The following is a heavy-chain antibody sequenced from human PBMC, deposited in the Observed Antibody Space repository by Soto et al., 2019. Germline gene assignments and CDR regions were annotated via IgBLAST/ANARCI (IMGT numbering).Heavy chain of an antibody. Sequence: SETLSLTCTVSGGSISSYYWSWIRQPPGKGLEWIGYIYYSGSTNYNPSLKSRVTISVDTSKNQFSLKLSSVTAADTAVYYCARGTLGNYYFDYWGQGTLVTVSS. CDR2: IYYSGST. V-gene: IGHV4-59*01. D-gene: IGHD7-27*01. CDR3: ARGTLGNYYFDY. CDR1: GGSISSYY. J-gene: IGHJ4*02.